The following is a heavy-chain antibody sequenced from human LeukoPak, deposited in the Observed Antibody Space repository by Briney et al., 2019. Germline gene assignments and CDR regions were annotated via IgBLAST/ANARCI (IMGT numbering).Heavy chain of an antibody. V-gene: IGHV1-69*01. CDR2: IMPIFGTT. CDR1: GCTFSSYA. Sequence: GASVKVSCKASGCTFSSYAINWVRQAPGQGLEWMGGIMPIFGTTNYAQTFQGRVTITADESTSTAYMELSSLRSEDTAVYYCARDPGSRYYYGMDFWGQGTTVTVSS. D-gene: IGHD3-10*01. J-gene: IGHJ6*02. CDR3: ARDPGSRYYYGMDF.